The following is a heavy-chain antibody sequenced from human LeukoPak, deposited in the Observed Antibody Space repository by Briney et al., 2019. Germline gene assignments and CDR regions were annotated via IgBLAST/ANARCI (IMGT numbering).Heavy chain of an antibody. CDR2: IYTSGST. CDR3: ARESGYYYDTSGYTFDY. CDR1: GGSSNNYY. V-gene: IGHV4-4*07. Sequence: SETLSLTCTVSGGSSNNYYWSWIRQSAGKGLEWIGRIYTSGSTNYNPTLKSRVSMSVDTSKNQFSLRLRSVTAADTAVYYCARESGYYYDTSGYTFDYWGQGILVTVSS. J-gene: IGHJ4*02. D-gene: IGHD3-22*01.